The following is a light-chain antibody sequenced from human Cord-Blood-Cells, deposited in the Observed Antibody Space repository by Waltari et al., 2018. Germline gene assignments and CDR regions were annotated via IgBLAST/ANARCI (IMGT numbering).Light chain of an antibody. CDR3: QQYYSTPLT. CDR1: QSVLYSSNNKNY. J-gene: IGKJ4*01. Sequence: DIVMTQSPDSLAVSLGERATINCKSSQSVLYSSNNKNYLAWYQQKPGQPPKLLIYWASTREXGXPDRFSGSGSGTDFTLTISSLQAEDVAVYYCQQYYSTPLTFGGGTKVEIK. V-gene: IGKV4-1*01. CDR2: WAS.